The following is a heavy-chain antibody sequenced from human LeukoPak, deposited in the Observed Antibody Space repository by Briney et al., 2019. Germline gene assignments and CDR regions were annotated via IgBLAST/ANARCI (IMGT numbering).Heavy chain of an antibody. J-gene: IGHJ5*02. Sequence: SETLSLTCAVYGGSFSGYYWSWIRQPPGKGLEWIGEINHSGSTNYNPSLKSRVTISVDTSKNQFSLKLSSVTAADTAVYYCARSYGGLILTGSWTRARAWFDPWGQGTLVTVSS. V-gene: IGHV4-34*01. CDR1: GGSFSGYY. D-gene: IGHD3-9*01. CDR3: ARSYGGLILTGSWTRARAWFDP. CDR2: INHSGST.